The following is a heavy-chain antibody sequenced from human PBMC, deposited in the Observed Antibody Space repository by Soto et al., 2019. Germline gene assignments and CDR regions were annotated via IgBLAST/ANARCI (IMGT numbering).Heavy chain of an antibody. CDR2: IDPSDSYT. V-gene: IGHV5-10-1*01. D-gene: IGHD6-19*01. CDR1: GYSFTSYW. Sequence: PGESLKISCKGSGYSFTSYWISWVRQMPGRGLEWMGRIDPSDSYTNYSPSFQGHVTISADKSISTAYLQWSSLKASDTAMYYCARHLSASSGCPHWGQGTLVTVSS. CDR3: ARHLSASSGCPH. J-gene: IGHJ4*02.